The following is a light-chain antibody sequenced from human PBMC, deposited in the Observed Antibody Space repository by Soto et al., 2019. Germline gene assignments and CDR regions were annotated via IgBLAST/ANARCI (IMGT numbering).Light chain of an antibody. Sequence: QSVLTQPPSASGTPGQRVTISCSGSSSNIGTNSVNWYQQLPGTAPKLLIYSNNQRPSGVPDRFSGSKSSTSASLAISGLQSEDEADYYCAGWDGNLNGLFGGGTKVTVL. CDR1: SSNIGTNS. J-gene: IGLJ2*01. CDR2: SNN. CDR3: AGWDGNLNGL. V-gene: IGLV1-44*01.